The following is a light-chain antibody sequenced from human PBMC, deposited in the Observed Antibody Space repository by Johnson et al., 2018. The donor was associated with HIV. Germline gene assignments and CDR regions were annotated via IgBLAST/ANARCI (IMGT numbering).Light chain of an antibody. Sequence: QSVLTQPPSVSAAPGQKVTISCSGSSSNIGNNYVSWYQQLPRTAPKLLIYVNNKRPSGIPDRFSGSKSGTSATLGITGLQTVDEADYYCGTWDSSLSAYVFGTGTKVTVL. CDR1: SSNIGNNY. CDR3: GTWDSSLSAYV. V-gene: IGLV1-51*01. CDR2: VNN. J-gene: IGLJ1*01.